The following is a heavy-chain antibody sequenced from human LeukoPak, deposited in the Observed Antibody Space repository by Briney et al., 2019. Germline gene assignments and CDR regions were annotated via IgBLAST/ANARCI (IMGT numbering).Heavy chain of an antibody. V-gene: IGHV1-46*01. D-gene: IGHD6-19*01. CDR1: GYTFTSYY. Sequence: GASVKVSCKASGYTFTSYYMHWVRQAPGQGLEWMGIINPSGGSTSYAQKFQGRVTMTRDMSTSTVYMELSSLRSEDTAVYYCARDKRVAVAATYIYYYYMDVWGNGTTVTISS. J-gene: IGHJ6*03. CDR3: ARDKRVAVAATYIYYYYMDV. CDR2: INPSGGST.